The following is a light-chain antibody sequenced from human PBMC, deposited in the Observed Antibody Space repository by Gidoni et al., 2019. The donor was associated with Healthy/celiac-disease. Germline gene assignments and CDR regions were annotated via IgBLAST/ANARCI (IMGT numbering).Light chain of an antibody. V-gene: IGLV2-14*01. CDR3: SSYTSSSTVV. J-gene: IGLJ2*01. Sequence: QSALTPPASVSGSPGQSITIPCTGTSSDVCGYNYVSWYQQHPGKAPKLMIYEVSNRPSGVSNRFSGSKSGNTASLTISGLQAEDEADYYCSSYTSSSTVVFGGGTKLPVL. CDR2: EVS. CDR1: SSDVCGYNY.